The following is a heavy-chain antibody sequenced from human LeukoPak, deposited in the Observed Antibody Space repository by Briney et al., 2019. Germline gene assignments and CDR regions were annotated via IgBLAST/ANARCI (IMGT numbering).Heavy chain of an antibody. D-gene: IGHD1-1*01. CDR1: GFTFSGYS. Sequence: GGSLSLSCAASGFTFSGYSMNWVRQAPGKGLEWVSSISSSSSYIYYADSVKGRFTISRDNAKNTLYLQMNSLRAEDTAVYFCARDPWGYRAGVMDFWGLGTLVTVSS. CDR3: ARDPWGYRAGVMDF. V-gene: IGHV3-21*01. CDR2: ISSSSSYI. J-gene: IGHJ4*02.